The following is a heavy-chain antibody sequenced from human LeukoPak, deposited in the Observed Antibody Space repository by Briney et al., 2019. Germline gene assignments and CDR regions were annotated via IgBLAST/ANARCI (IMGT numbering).Heavy chain of an antibody. J-gene: IGHJ4*02. D-gene: IGHD3-22*01. CDR2: ISGSGGST. V-gene: IGHV3-23*01. CDR1: GFTFSSYA. CDR3: AKMWYYSDSRGYYYFDG. Sequence: GGSLRLSCAASGFTFSSYAMSWVRQAPGRGLEWVSAISGSGGSTYSADSVKGRFTISRDNSKNTLYLQMNSLRAEDTAVYYCAKMWYYSDSRGYYYFDGWGQGTLVTVSS.